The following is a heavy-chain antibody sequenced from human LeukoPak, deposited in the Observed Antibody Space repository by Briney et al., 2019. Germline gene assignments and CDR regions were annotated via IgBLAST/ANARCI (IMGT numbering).Heavy chain of an antibody. Sequence: SVKVSCKASGYTFTSYGISWVRQAPGQGLEWMGGIIPIFGTANYAQKFQGRVTITADESTSTAYMELSSLRSEDTAVYYCARSIPRGYSYGNKYYFDYWGQGTLVTVSS. CDR2: IIPIFGTA. CDR3: ARSIPRGYSYGNKYYFDY. CDR1: GYTFTSYG. J-gene: IGHJ4*02. V-gene: IGHV1-69*13. D-gene: IGHD5-18*01.